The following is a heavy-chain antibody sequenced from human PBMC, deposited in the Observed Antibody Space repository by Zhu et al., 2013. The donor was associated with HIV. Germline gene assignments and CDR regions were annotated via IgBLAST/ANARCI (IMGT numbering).Heavy chain of an antibody. D-gene: IGHD1-1*01. CDR1: GFTFSNSA. Sequence: QMQLVQSGPEVKKPGTSAKVSCKASGFTFSNSAVQWVRQARGQRLEWIGWIVVGSGNTKYAQQFHERVTITRDMSTSTAYMELSSLRSEDTAVYYCAADFGLSSSAGYIGRPWGQGIWSPSPQ. CDR2: IVVGSGNT. V-gene: IGHV1-58*01. J-gene: IGHJ5*02. CDR3: AADFGLSSSAGYIGRP.